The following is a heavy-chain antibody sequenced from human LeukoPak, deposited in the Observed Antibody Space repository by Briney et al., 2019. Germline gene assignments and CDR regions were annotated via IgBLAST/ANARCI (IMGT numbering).Heavy chain of an antibody. CDR3: ARDVEVGGIDY. D-gene: IGHD6-19*01. J-gene: IGHJ4*02. CDR2: INPNGGGT. CDR1: GYTLISYA. Sequence: ASVKVSCKASGYTLISYAISWVRQAPGQGLEWMGWINPNGGGTKYAQRFQGRVTMTRDTSISTAYMELSRLRSDDTAVYYCARDVEVGGIDYWGQGTLVTVSS. V-gene: IGHV1-2*02.